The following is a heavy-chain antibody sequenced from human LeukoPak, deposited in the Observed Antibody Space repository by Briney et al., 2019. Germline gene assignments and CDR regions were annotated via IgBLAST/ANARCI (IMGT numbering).Heavy chain of an antibody. D-gene: IGHD6-19*01. Sequence: GGSLRLSCAASGFTFDDYAMHWVRQAPGKGLEWVSGISWNSGSIGYADSVKGRFTISRDNAKKSLYLQMNSLRAEDTALYYCAKEAGSGWYVDYWGQGTLVTVSS. V-gene: IGHV3-9*01. J-gene: IGHJ4*02. CDR3: AKEAGSGWYVDY. CDR2: ISWNSGSI. CDR1: GFTFDDYA.